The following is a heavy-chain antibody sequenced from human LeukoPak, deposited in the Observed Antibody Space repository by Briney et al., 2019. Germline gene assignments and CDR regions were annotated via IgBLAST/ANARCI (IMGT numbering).Heavy chain of an antibody. Sequence: GGSLGLSCAASGFTFSTYWMHWIRQAPGKGLVWVSRINNEETAANYADSVRGRFTISRDNAKRMLYLQMDSLRAEDTAVYYCARESTVGPIQTDALDIWGQGTMVTVSS. V-gene: IGHV3-74*01. CDR2: INNEETAA. J-gene: IGHJ3*02. D-gene: IGHD1-26*01. CDR1: GFTFSTYW. CDR3: ARESTVGPIQTDALDI.